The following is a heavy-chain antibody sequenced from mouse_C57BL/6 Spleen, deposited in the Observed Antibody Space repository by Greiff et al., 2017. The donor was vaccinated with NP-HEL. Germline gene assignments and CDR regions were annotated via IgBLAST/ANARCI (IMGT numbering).Heavy chain of an antibody. J-gene: IGHJ2*01. Sequence: VKLVESGAELVKPGASVKLSCKASGYTFTEYTIHWVKQRSGQDLEWIGWFYPGSGSIKYNEKFKDKATLTADKSSSTVYMELSRLTSEDSAAYFCARHSYYYGSSYFDYWGQGTTLTVSS. CDR1: GYTFTEYT. CDR2: FYPGSGSI. V-gene: IGHV1-62-2*01. CDR3: ARHSYYYGSSYFDY. D-gene: IGHD1-1*01.